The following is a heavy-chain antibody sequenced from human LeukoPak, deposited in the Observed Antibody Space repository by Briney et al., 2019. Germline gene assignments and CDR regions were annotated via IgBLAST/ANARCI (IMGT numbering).Heavy chain of an antibody. CDR3: ARHGSSWDFDY. Sequence: GESLKISCKGSGYSFTSDWIGWVRQMPGKGPEWMGIIYPGDSDTRYSPSFQGQVTISADKSISTAYMQWSSLKASDTAMYYCARHGSSWDFDYWGQGTLVTVSS. D-gene: IGHD6-13*01. CDR2: IYPGDSDT. V-gene: IGHV5-51*01. CDR1: GYSFTSDW. J-gene: IGHJ4*02.